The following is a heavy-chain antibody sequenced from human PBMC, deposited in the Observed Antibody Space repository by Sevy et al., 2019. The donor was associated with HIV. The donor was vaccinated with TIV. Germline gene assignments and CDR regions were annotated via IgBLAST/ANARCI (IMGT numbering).Heavy chain of an antibody. CDR1: GFTFSSYA. CDR2: ISGSGGST. CDR3: AKDFRPVWFGEFGSVWFDP. Sequence: GGSLRLSCAASGFTFSSYAMSWVRQAPGKGLEWVSAISGSGGSTYYADSVKGRFTISRDNSKNTLYLQMNSLRAEDTAVYYCAKDFRPVWFGEFGSVWFDPWGQGTLVTVSS. D-gene: IGHD3-10*01. J-gene: IGHJ5*02. V-gene: IGHV3-23*01.